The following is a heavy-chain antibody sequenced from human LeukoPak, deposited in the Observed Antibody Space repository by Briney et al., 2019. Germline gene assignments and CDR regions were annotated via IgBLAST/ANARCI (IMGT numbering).Heavy chain of an antibody. V-gene: IGHV3-23*01. CDR1: GFIFRNYA. CDR3: ARGRYYLDS. Sequence: PGGSLRLSCAASGFIFRNYAMSWVRQAPGKGLEWVSVISGSGNSTYYADSVKGRFTISRDNSKNTLYLQMNSLRAEDTAVYYCARGRYYLDSWGQGTLVTVSS. J-gene: IGHJ4*02. CDR2: ISGSGNST.